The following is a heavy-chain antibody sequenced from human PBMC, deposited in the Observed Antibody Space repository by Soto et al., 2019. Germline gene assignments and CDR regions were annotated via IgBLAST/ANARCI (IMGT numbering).Heavy chain of an antibody. CDR2: INPSRGTT. V-gene: IGHV1-46*03. D-gene: IGHD1-7*01. J-gene: IGHJ5*02. Sequence: GASVNVSCKASGYTFTGFHMHWVRQAPGQGLEWLGLINPSRGTTTYAQKFQGRVSMTRDTSTSTVYMDLSSLTSEDTAVYYCARGYTWTYDNCFDPWGQGTRVTVSS. CDR3: ARGYTWTYDNCFDP. CDR1: GYTFTGFH.